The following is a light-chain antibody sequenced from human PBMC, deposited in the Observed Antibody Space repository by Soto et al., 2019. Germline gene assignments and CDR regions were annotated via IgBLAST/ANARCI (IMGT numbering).Light chain of an antibody. CDR1: SGHSSYA. CDR2: LYSDGSH. J-gene: IGLJ3*02. V-gene: IGLV4-69*01. Sequence: QPVLTQSPSASASLGASVKITCTLSSGHSSYAIAWHQQQPEKGPRYLMKLYSDGSHSKGDGIPDRFSGSSSGAERYLTISSLQSEDEADYYCQTWGTGIQVFGGGTKLTVL. CDR3: QTWGTGIQV.